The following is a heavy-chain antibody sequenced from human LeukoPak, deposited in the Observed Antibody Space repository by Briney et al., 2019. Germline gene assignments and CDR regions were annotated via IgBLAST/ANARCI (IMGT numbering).Heavy chain of an antibody. CDR2: IYYSGST. V-gene: IGHV4-59*01. J-gene: IGHJ6*02. D-gene: IGHD6-13*01. CDR3: AREGRAAAFYYYYYGMDV. Sequence: PSETLSLTCTVSGGSISSYYWSWIRQPPGKGLEWIGYIYYSGSTNYNPSLKSRVTISVDTSKNQFSLKLSSVTAADTAVYYCAREGRAAAFYYYYYGMDVWGQGTTVTVSS. CDR1: GGSISSYY.